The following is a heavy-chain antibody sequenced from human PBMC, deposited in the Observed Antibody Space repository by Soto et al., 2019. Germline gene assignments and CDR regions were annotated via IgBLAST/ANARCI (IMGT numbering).Heavy chain of an antibody. D-gene: IGHD4-4*01. CDR1: GGSISSGDYY. J-gene: IGHJ4*02. CDR2: IYYRGST. CDR3: ARDLPTGPYYFDY. Sequence: QVQLQESGPGLVKPSQTLSLTCTVSGGSISSGDYYWGWIRQPPGKGLEWIGYIYYRGSTYYNPSLKSRVTISVATSKNQFSLKLSSVTAADTAVYYCARDLPTGPYYFDYWGQGTLVTVSS. V-gene: IGHV4-30-4*01.